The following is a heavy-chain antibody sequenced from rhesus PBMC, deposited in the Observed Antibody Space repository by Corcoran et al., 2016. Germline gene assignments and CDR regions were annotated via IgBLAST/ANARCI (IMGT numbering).Heavy chain of an antibody. CDR3: ARTLSLDY. Sequence: QVQLQESGPGLVKPSETLSLTCAVSGYSISSGYGWSWIRQPPGKGREWIGYIGGTSGSTNYNPSLKSRVTFSKDTSKNQFSLKLSSVTAADTAVYYCARTLSLDYWGQGVLVTVSS. V-gene: IGHV4-127*01. J-gene: IGHJ4*01. CDR1: GYSISSGYG. CDR2: IGGTSGST.